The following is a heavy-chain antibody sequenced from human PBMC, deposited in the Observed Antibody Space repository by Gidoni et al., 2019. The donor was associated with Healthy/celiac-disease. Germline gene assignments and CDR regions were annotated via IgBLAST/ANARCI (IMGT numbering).Heavy chain of an antibody. J-gene: IGHJ3*02. D-gene: IGHD4-17*01. CDR2: ISYDGSNK. V-gene: IGHV3-30-3*01. CDR1: GVTGSSYA. CDR3: ASVYGDSQGAFDI. Sequence: VQPGRSLRISCAAPGVTGSSYAMHWVRQAPGKGLEWVAVISYDGSNKYYADSVKGRFTISRDNSKNTLYLQMNSLSAEDTAVYYCASVYGDSQGAFDIWGQGTMVTVSS.